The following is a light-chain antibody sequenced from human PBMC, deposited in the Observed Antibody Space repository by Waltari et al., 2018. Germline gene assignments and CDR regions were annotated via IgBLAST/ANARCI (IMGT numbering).Light chain of an antibody. Sequence: SSELTQDPAVSVALGQTVRITCQGDSLRSYYASWYQRKPGQAPVLVIYGKTNRPSGIPDRFAGSSSGDTASWTITGAQAEDEADYYGNSRDSSGNLYVFGTGTKVTVL. CDR2: GKT. V-gene: IGLV3-19*01. CDR1: SLRSYY. J-gene: IGLJ1*01. CDR3: NSRDSSGNLYV.